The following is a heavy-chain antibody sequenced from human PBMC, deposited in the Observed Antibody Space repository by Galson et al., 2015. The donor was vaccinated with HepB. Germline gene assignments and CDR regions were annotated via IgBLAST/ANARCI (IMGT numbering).Heavy chain of an antibody. D-gene: IGHD5-12*01. J-gene: IGHJ6*02. CDR3: ASELPTAPRLGMDV. CDR2: INAGNGNT. V-gene: IGHV1-3*01. Sequence: SVKVSCKASGYTFTSYAMHWVRQAPGQRLEWMGWINAGNGNTKYSQKFQGRVTITRDTSASTAYMELSSLRAEDTAVYYCASELPTAPRLGMDVWGQGTTVTVSS. CDR1: GYTFTSYA.